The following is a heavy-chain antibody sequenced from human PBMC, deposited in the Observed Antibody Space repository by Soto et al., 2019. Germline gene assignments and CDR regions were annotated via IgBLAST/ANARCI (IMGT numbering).Heavy chain of an antibody. J-gene: IGHJ6*02. CDR1: GYDFTAYD. V-gene: IGHV1-8*02. D-gene: IGHD6-13*01. CDR2: MNPINGAA. CDR3: GRGPSPRAPAGGTPYYYAMDV. Sequence: SVKVSCKASGYDFTAYDINWVRQAPGQGLEWMGWMNPINGAAGSARRFQGRVSMTRNTATGTAYLELTSLRSDDTAVYYCGRGPSPRAPAGGTPYYYAMDVWGQGTTVTVSS.